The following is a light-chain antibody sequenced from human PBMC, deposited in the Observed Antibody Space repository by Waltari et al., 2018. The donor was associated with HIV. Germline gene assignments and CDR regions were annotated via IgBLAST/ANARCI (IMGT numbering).Light chain of an antibody. CDR2: GAS. CDR3: QQYGTSPRT. V-gene: IGKV3-20*01. J-gene: IGKJ1*01. Sequence: EIVLPQSPGTLSLSPGERATLSCRASQSVNSNYLAWYQQKPGQAPRLLIYGASSRATGIPNGFSGSGSGTDFTLTVSRLEPEDSAVYYCQQYGTSPRTFGRGTKLEI. CDR1: QSVNSNY.